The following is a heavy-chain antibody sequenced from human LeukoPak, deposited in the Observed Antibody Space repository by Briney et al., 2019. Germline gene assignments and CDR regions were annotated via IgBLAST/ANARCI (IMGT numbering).Heavy chain of an antibody. D-gene: IGHD3-22*01. J-gene: IGHJ3*01. CDR1: GFPFSSHS. V-gene: IGHV3-48*02. CDR3: ARVAGDHDFSGYHDAFDF. Sequence: GGSLRLSCAASGFPFSSHSMNWVRQAPGKGLEWVSYISVSASTIYYADSVKGRFTISRDNAKNSLYLQMNSLRDEDTAVYYCARVAGDHDFSGYHDAFDFWGQGTMVTVSS. CDR2: ISVSASTI.